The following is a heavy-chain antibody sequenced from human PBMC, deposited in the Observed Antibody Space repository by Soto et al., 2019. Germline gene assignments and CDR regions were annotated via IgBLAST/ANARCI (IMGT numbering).Heavy chain of an antibody. J-gene: IGHJ4*02. Sequence: QVQLVQSGAEVKKPGASVKVSCKASGYTFTSYGISWVRQAPGQGLEWMGWISAYNGNTNYAQKLQGRVTMTTDTATSTAYMELRSLRSDDTAVYYCARDRSYYYDSSGYRKHGQVDHWGQGTLVTVSS. V-gene: IGHV1-18*01. CDR2: ISAYNGNT. CDR1: GYTFTSYG. D-gene: IGHD3-22*01. CDR3: ARDRSYYYDSSGYRKHGQVDH.